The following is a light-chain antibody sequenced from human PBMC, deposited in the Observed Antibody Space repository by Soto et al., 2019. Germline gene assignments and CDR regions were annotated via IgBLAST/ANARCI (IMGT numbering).Light chain of an antibody. J-gene: IGKJ5*01. CDR1: QSVSNN. V-gene: IGKV3-15*01. CDR3: QQYNYWPPIT. Sequence: EIMMTQSPAILSVSPGERATLSCRASQSVSNNLAWYQQKPGQVPRLLIYYASTRATGITARFSGSGSGTEVTLTSSRLQSEDFALYYWQQYNYWPPITFGQGTRLEIK. CDR2: YAS.